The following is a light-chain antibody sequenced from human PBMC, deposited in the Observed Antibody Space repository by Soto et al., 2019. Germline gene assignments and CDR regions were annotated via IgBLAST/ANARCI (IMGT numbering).Light chain of an antibody. V-gene: IGKV3-20*01. CDR3: QQYGRSLRT. Sequence: EIVFTQSPGTLSLSPGERATLSRRASQRISSNLAWYQQKPGQAPRLLIYGASSRATGIPDRFSGGGSGTDFTLTLSRLDPEDSAVYYCQQYGRSLRTFGQGTKVDIK. CDR1: QRISSN. J-gene: IGKJ1*01. CDR2: GAS.